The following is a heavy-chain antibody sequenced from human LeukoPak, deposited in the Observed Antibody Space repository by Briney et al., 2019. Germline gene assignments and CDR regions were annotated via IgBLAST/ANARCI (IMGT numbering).Heavy chain of an antibody. CDR1: GGSISSGDYY. J-gene: IGHJ3*02. CDR2: IYYSGST. D-gene: IGHD4-11*01. Sequence: PSETLSLTCTVSGGSISSGDYYWSWIRQPPGKGLEWIGYIYYSGSTYYNPSLKSRVTISVDTSKNQFSLKLSSVTAADTAVYYCARDLGVTTHYAFDIWGQGTMVTVSS. V-gene: IGHV4-30-4*08. CDR3: ARDLGVTTHYAFDI.